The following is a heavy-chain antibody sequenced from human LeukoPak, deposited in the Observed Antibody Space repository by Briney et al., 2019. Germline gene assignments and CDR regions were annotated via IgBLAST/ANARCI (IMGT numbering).Heavy chain of an antibody. D-gene: IGHD6-13*01. CDR2: ITGSGLNT. Sequence: GGSLTLSCTASGFTFSTYGMSWVRQAPGKGLEWVSSITGSGLNTYYADSVKGRLTISRDNAKNALYVEMNSLRAEDTAVYYCAKGLKELVVWGQGTLVTVSS. CDR3: AKGLKELVV. V-gene: IGHV3-23*01. CDR1: GFTFSTYG. J-gene: IGHJ4*02.